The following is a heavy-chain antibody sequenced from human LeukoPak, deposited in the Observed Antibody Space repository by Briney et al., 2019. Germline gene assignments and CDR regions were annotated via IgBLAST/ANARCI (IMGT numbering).Heavy chain of an antibody. CDR1: RFTFSSYA. V-gene: IGHV3-23*01. CDR2: ISGSGGST. D-gene: IGHD3-9*01. CDR3: AKDYDILTGYYPWYYYYGMDV. Sequence: GGSLRLSCAPSRFTFSSYALSWVRPAPGKGVAWVSAISGSGGSTYYADSVKGRFTISRDNSKNTLYLQMNSLRAEDTAVYYCAKDYDILTGYYPWYYYYGMDVWGQGTTVTVSS. J-gene: IGHJ6*02.